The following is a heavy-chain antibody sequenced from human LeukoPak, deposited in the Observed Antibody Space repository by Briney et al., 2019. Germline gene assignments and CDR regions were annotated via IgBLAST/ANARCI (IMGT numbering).Heavy chain of an antibody. CDR2: ISYSGTT. CDR3: ASPTIAVAVSY. CDR1: GVSTDNYY. V-gene: IGHV4-59*08. J-gene: IGHJ4*02. Sequence: SETLSLTCSISGVSTDNYYWNWIRQPPEKGLEWIAYISYSGTTNYNPSLKSRVTISVDTSKNQFSLKLSSVTAADTAVYYCASPTIAVAVSYWGQGTLVTVSS. D-gene: IGHD6-19*01.